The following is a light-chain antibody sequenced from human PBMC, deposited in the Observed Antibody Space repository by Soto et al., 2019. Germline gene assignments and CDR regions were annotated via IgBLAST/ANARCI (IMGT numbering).Light chain of an antibody. CDR3: QESYSTPVT. CDR2: SAS. J-gene: IGKJ4*01. CDR1: QSISTY. V-gene: IGKV1-39*01. Sequence: DIQMTQSPSSLSGSVGDRVTITCRASQSISTYLNWYQQKPGKAPKLLIYSASSLQSGVPSRFSGSGSGTDFTLTISSLQPEDFATYYCQESYSTPVTFGGGTKGEIK.